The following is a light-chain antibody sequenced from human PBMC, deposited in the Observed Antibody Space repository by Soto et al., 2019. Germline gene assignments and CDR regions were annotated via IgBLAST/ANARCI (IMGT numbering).Light chain of an antibody. Sequence: DIQLTQSPSTLSGSVGDRVTITCRARQSVSKWLAWYQQKPGKAPKLLIYGASSLERGVPPRFSGSGSGTEFTLTISSLQPDDFATYYCQQYNSYDMWTFGQGTKVDFK. CDR2: GAS. CDR3: QQYNSYDMWT. CDR1: QSVSKW. J-gene: IGKJ1*01. V-gene: IGKV1-5*01.